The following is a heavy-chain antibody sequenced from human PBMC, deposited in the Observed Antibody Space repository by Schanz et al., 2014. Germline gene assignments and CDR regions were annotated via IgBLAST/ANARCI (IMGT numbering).Heavy chain of an antibody. CDR1: GYTFTSDS. CDR2: INPSGGST. CDR3: AREVGLYDRGWFDP. D-gene: IGHD3-22*01. J-gene: IGHJ5*02. Sequence: QVLQVQSGSELKKPGTSVKVSCKASGYTFTSDSMHWVRQAPGQGLEWMGMINPSGGSTTYAQKFQGRVTMTRDTSTSTVYMELSSLRSEDTAVYYCAREVGLYDRGWFDPWGQGTLVTVSS. V-gene: IGHV1-46*01.